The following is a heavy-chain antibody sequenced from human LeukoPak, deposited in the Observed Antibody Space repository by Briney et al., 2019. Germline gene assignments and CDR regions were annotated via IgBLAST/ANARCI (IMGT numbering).Heavy chain of an antibody. J-gene: IGHJ4*02. Sequence: PSETLSLTCTVSGGSISSSSYYWGWIRQPPGKGLEWIGSIYYSGSTYYNPSLKSRVTISVDTSKNQFSLKLSSVTAADTAVYYCARDRLCGGDCLSYFDYWGQGTLVTVSS. D-gene: IGHD2-21*02. CDR3: ARDRLCGGDCLSYFDY. CDR2: IYYSGST. CDR1: GGSISSSSYY. V-gene: IGHV4-39*02.